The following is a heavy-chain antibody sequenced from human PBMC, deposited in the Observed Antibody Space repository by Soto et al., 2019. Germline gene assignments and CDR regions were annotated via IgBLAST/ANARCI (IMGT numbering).Heavy chain of an antibody. J-gene: IGHJ4*02. D-gene: IGHD3-22*01. CDR2: IYPDDSDT. Sequence: PGQSLKISCKGSGYSFTSYWIGWVRQMPGKGLEWMGIIYPDDSDTKYSPSFQGQVTISADKSISTAYLQWSSLKASDTAMYYCARRNSWLTIDYWGQGTLVTVYS. V-gene: IGHV5-51*01. CDR1: GYSFTSYW. CDR3: ARRNSWLTIDY.